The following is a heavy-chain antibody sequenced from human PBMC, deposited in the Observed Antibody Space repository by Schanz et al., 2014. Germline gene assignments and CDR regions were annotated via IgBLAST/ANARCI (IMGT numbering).Heavy chain of an antibody. J-gene: IGHJ6*02. CDR3: ARPLGPNYYYYGLDV. CDR1: GFSFSTYA. CDR2: ISGRGDST. V-gene: IGHV3-23*04. Sequence: EVQLVESGGGLAQPGGSLRLSCAASGFSFSTYAMNWVRQAPGKGLEWVSLISGRGDSTHYADSVKGRFTISRDNSRKTLSLQMNSLRAEDTAVYYCARPLGPNYYYYGLDVWGQGTTVTVSS.